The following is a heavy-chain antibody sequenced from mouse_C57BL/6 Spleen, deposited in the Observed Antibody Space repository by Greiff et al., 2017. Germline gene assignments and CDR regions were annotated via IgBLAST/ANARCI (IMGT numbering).Heavy chain of an antibody. CDR2: IYPGDGDT. J-gene: IGHJ2*01. CDR1: GSAFSSSW. Sequence: VQLQQSGPELVKPGASVKISCKASGSAFSSSWMNWVKQRPGKGLEWIGRIYPGDGDTNYNGKFKGKATLTADKSSSTAYMQLSRLTSEDSAVXFCARREGYSNYFDYGGQGTTLTVSS. D-gene: IGHD2-5*01. V-gene: IGHV1-82*01. CDR3: ARREGYSNYFDY.